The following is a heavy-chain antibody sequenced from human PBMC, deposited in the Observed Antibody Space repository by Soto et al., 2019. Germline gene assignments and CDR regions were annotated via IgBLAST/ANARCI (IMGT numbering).Heavy chain of an antibody. J-gene: IGHJ5*02. CDR1: GGSISSSSYY. D-gene: IGHD3-22*01. Sequence: PSETLSLTCTVSGGSISSSSYYWGWIRQPPGKGLEWIGSIYYSGSTYYNPSLKSRVTISVDTSKNQFSLKLSSVTAADTAVYYCARQDYYDSSGYYGEVDWFDPWGQGTLVTVSS. CDR3: ARQDYYDSSGYYGEVDWFDP. V-gene: IGHV4-39*01. CDR2: IYYSGST.